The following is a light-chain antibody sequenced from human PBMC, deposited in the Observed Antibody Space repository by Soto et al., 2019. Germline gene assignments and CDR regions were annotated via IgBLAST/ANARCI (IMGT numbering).Light chain of an antibody. V-gene: IGKV1-17*01. CDR3: QHYNSYSEA. J-gene: IGKJ1*01. CDR1: QGIGND. CDR2: VAS. Sequence: DIQMTQSPCTLSAPVGPRVTITYRASQGIGNDLARYQQKPGKAPKLLIYVASSLQSGVPSRFSGSGSGTEFTLTISSLQPDDFATYYCQHYNSYSEAFGQGRKVEIK.